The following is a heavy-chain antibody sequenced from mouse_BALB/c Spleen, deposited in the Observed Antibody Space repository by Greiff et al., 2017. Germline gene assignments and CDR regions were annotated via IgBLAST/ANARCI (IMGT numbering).Heavy chain of an antibody. J-gene: IGHJ3*01. CDR1: GFTFSSYA. CDR3: ARASYGSFAY. CDR2: ISSGGSYT. V-gene: IGHV5-9-4*01. D-gene: IGHD1-1*01. Sequence: EVQRVESGGGLVKPGGSLKLSCAASGFTFSSYAMSWVRQSPEKRLEWVAEISSGGSYTYYPDTVTGRFTISRDNAKNTLYLEMSSLRSEDTAMYYCARASYGSFAYWGQGTLVTVSA.